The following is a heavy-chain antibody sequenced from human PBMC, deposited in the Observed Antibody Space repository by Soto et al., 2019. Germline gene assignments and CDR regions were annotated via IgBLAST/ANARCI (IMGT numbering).Heavy chain of an antibody. CDR3: ARVGSSWPYNWFDP. CDR1: GYTFTSYA. J-gene: IGHJ5*02. Sequence: QVQLVQSGAEVKKPGASVKVSCKASGYTFTSYAMHWVRQAPGQRLEWMGWINAGNGNTKYSQKFQGRVTITRDTSASTAYTELSSLRSEDTAVYYCARVGSSWPYNWFDPWGQGTLVIVSS. V-gene: IGHV1-3*01. CDR2: INAGNGNT. D-gene: IGHD6-13*01.